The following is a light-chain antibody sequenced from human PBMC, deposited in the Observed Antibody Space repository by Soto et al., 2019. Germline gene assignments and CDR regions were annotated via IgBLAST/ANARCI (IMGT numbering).Light chain of an antibody. V-gene: IGKV1-5*01. CDR3: QQYTNTNNPWM. CDR2: DAS. CDR1: QTISSW. Sequence: DIQMTQSPSTLSGSVGGTVTITCRASQTISSWLAWYQQKPGKAPKLLVYDASTLQSGVASRFSGSGSGTEFTLIISGLQPDESATYYCQQYTNTNNPWMFGQGTKVDIK. J-gene: IGKJ1*01.